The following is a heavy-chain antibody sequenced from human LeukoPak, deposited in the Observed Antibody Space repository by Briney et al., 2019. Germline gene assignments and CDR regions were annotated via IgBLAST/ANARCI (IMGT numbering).Heavy chain of an antibody. J-gene: IGHJ4*02. CDR3: ARDFVRYYDFWSGYYSALPLFDY. CDR1: GFTFSRYA. V-gene: IGHV3-23*01. CDR2: ISGSGGST. D-gene: IGHD3-3*01. Sequence: GGSLRLSCAASGFTFSRYAMSWVGQAPGKGVEWVSAISGSGGSTYYADSVKGRFTIYRDKAKNSLYLQMNSLRAEDTAVYYCARDFVRYYDFWSGYYSALPLFDYWGQGTLVTVSS.